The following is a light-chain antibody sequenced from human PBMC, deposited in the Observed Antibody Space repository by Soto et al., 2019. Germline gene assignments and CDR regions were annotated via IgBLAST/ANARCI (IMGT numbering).Light chain of an antibody. Sequence: IQMTQSPSSLSASVGDRVTITCRASQSLSSRLTWYQQKPGEAPKLLIYETSSLHSGVPSRFSVSRSGTDFTLTINSLQPEDFATYCCPQSFSPPYTFDQGAKLEIK. V-gene: IGKV1-39*01. J-gene: IGKJ2*01. CDR3: PQSFSPPYT. CDR1: QSLSSR. CDR2: ETS.